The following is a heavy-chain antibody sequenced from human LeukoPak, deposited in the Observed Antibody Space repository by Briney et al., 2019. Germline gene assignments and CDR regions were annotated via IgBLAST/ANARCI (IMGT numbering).Heavy chain of an antibody. CDR1: GGTFNNYA. CDR2: IIHIFGTT. CDR3: AISSSGYTYGYVSGWFDP. D-gene: IGHD5-18*01. Sequence: ASVKVPCKASGGTFNNYAISWVRQAPGQGLEWMGGIIHIFGTTNYAQKFQDRVTITADESTRTAWMELSSLTSEDTDVYYCAISSSGYTYGYVSGWFDPWGQGTLVTVSS. V-gene: IGHV1-69*13. J-gene: IGHJ5*02.